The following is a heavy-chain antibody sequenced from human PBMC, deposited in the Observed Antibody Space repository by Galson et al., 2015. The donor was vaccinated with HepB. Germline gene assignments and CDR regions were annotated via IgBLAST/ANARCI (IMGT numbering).Heavy chain of an antibody. Sequence: SVKVSCKASGYIFTGFVLHWVRQAPGQRLEWLGWINPNTGGTDLAQKFQGRVTMTRDTSISTAYMEFSSLRSDDSAVYYCARGRYCSDDKCFSWSHFDYWGQGTLVTVSS. CDR1: GYIFTGFV. CDR2: INPNTGGT. J-gene: IGHJ4*02. D-gene: IGHD2-15*01. CDR3: ARGRYCSDDKCFSWSHFDY. V-gene: IGHV1-2*02.